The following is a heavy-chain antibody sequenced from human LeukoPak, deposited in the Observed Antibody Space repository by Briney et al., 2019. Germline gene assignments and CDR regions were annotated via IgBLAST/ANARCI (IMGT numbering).Heavy chain of an antibody. D-gene: IGHD2-2*01. CDR2: ISSSSSYI. V-gene: IGHV3-21*01. J-gene: IGHJ3*02. CDR1: GFTFSSYS. Sequence: KSGGSLRLSCAASGFTFSSYSMNWVRQAAGKGLEWVSSISSSSSYIYYADSVKSRFTISRDNAKNSLYLQMNSLRAEDTAVYYCARDCSSTSCYFAFDIWGQGTMVTVSS. CDR3: ARDCSSTSCYFAFDI.